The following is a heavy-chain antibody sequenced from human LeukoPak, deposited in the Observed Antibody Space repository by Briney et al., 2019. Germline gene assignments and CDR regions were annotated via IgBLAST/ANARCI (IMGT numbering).Heavy chain of an antibody. J-gene: IGHJ3*02. CDR3: ASGNLEPYSWSSFDI. D-gene: IGHD5-18*01. CDR1: GGSISSGGYY. V-gene: IGHV4-31*03. CDR2: IYYSGST. Sequence: SQTLSLTCTVSGGSISSGGYYWSWIRQHPGKGLEWIGYIYYSGSTYYNPSLKSRVTISVDTSKNQFSLKLSSVTAADTAVYYCASGNLEPYSWSSFDIWGQGTMVTVSS.